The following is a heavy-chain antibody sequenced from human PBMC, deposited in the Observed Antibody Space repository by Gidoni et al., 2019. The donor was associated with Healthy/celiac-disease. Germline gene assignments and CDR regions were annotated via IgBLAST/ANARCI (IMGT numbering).Heavy chain of an antibody. CDR2: ISAYNGNT. J-gene: IGHJ6*02. D-gene: IGHD6-19*01. Sequence: QVQLVQSGAEVKKPGASVKVSCKASGYTFTSYGISWVRQAPGQGLEWMGWISAYNGNTNYAQKLQGRVTMTTDTSTSTAYMELRSLRSDDTAVYYCARDRSSGWYVSLVGHYYYYGMDVWGQGTTVTVSS. CDR3: ARDRSSGWYVSLVGHYYYYGMDV. CDR1: GYTFTSYG. V-gene: IGHV1-18*01.